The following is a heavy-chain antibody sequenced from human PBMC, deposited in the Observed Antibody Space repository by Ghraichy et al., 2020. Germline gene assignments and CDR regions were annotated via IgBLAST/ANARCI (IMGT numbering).Heavy chain of an antibody. Sequence: GGSLRLSCAASGFTFSSYWMSWVRQAPGKGLEWVANIKQDGSEKYYVDSVKGRFTISRDNAKNSLYLQMNSLRAEDTAVYYCARDGHAENYYYYGMDVWGQGTTVTVSS. CDR2: IKQDGSEK. CDR1: GFTFSSYW. J-gene: IGHJ6*02. V-gene: IGHV3-7*01. D-gene: IGHD5-24*01. CDR3: ARDGHAENYYYYGMDV.